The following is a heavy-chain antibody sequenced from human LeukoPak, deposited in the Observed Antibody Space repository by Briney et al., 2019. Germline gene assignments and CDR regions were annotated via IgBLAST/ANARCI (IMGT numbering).Heavy chain of an antibody. V-gene: IGHV3-74*01. J-gene: IGHJ5*02. CDR2: INSDGINT. Sequence: GGSLRLSCAASGFTFSNYWRHWVRQAPGKGLVWVSRINSDGINTSYADSVKGRFTISRDNAKNTLNLQMNSLRAEDTAVYYCARDLGKYYDTSDNWFDPWGQGTLVTVSS. CDR1: GFTFSNYW. CDR3: ARDLGKYYDTSDNWFDP. D-gene: IGHD3-22*01.